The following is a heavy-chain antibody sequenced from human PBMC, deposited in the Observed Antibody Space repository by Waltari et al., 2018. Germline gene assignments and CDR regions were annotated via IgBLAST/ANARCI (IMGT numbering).Heavy chain of an antibody. D-gene: IGHD2-2*01. CDR2: IIPDGSGK. CDR3: ARDLSFRGHTID. CDR1: GFTFSSEW. V-gene: IGHV3-7*03. J-gene: IGHJ4*02. Sequence: EVQLVESGGGLVQPGGSLRLSCAASGFTFSSEWMSWVRQSAGKGLEWVATIIPDGSGKYYVDSVKGRFTISRDNTKTSLYLQMNSLRAEDTAVYYCARDLSFRGHTIDWGQGTLVTVSS.